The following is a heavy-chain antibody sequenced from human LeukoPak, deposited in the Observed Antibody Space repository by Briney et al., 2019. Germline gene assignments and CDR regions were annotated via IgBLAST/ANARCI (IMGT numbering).Heavy chain of an antibody. V-gene: IGHV3-7*01. CDR3: AREIPYIAAAGTGYYYYYYMDV. CDR2: IKQDGSEK. D-gene: IGHD6-13*01. J-gene: IGHJ6*03. Sequence: GGSLRLSCAASGFTFSSYEMNWVRQAPGKGLEWVANIKQDGSEKYYVDSVKGRFTISRDNAKNSLYLQMNSLRAEDTAVYYCAREIPYIAAAGTGYYYYYYMDVWGKGTTVTISS. CDR1: GFTFSSYE.